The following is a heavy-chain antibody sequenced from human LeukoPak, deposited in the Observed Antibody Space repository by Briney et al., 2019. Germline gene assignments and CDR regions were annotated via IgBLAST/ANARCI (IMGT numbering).Heavy chain of an antibody. J-gene: IGHJ4*02. V-gene: IGHV3-7*01. CDR2: IKQDGSEK. CDR1: GFTFSSYW. D-gene: IGHD3-10*01. Sequence: GGSLRLSCAASGFTFSSYWMSWVRQAPGKGLEWVANIKQDGSEKYYVDSVKGRFTISRDNAKNSLYLQMNSLRAEDTAVYYCARYCVPGKYGSGSYCFDYWGQGTLVTVSS. CDR3: ARYCVPGKYGSGSYCFDY.